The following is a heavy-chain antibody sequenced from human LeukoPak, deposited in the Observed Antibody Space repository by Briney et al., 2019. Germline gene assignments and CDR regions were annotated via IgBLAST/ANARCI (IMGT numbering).Heavy chain of an antibody. CDR3: ASGWELPFDY. D-gene: IGHD1-26*01. V-gene: IGHV3-53*01. CDR1: GFTVSSNY. CDR2: IYSGGST. Sequence: GGSLRLSCVASGFTVSSNYMSWVRQAPGKGLEWVSVIYSGGSTYYADSVKGRFTISRDNSKNTLYLQMNSLRAEDTAVYYCASGWELPFDYWGQGTLVTVSS. J-gene: IGHJ4*02.